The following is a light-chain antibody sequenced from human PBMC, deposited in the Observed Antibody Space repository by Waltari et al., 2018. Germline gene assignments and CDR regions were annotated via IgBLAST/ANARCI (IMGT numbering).Light chain of an antibody. J-gene: IGLJ2*01. CDR3: SSFSSGDTLVL. V-gene: IGLV2-14*03. Sequence: QSALTQPASMSASPGQAITISFTGTPNDVGGPAFVSCYHQHPGKAPTLIIFDGTKRPSGVPNRFSGSKSGNTASLTISGLQGEDEAHYYCSSFSSGDTLVLFGGGTRLTVL. CDR2: DGT. CDR1: PNDVGGPAF.